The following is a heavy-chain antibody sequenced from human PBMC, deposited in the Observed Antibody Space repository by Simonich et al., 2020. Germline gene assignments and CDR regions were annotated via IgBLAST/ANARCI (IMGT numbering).Heavy chain of an antibody. D-gene: IGHD6-6*01. CDR2: INPNGGDT. J-gene: IGHJ3*02. Sequence: QVQLMQSGAEVKKPGASVKVSCKASGYTFTGYYMHWVRQAPGQGLEWMGRINPNGGDTNDAQKFQGRVTMTRDTSISTAYMELSRLRSDDTAVYYCARARLYSSSHAFDIWGQGTMVTVSS. CDR1: GYTFTGYY. CDR3: ARARLYSSSHAFDI. V-gene: IGHV1-2*02.